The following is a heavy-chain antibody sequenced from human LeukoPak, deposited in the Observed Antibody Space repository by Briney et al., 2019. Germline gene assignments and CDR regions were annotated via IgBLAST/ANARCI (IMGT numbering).Heavy chain of an antibody. CDR3: ARYCSSTSCYKPYPIFDY. V-gene: IGHV3-23*01. CDR2: INGRGGYT. Sequence: GGSLRLSCAASGFTFSSYAMTWVRQAPGKGLEWVSGINGRGGYTYYADSVQGRFTISRDNSKNTLYLQMNSLRVEDTAVYYCARYCSSTSCYKPYPIFDYWGQGTLVTVSS. D-gene: IGHD2-2*02. CDR1: GFTFSSYA. J-gene: IGHJ4*02.